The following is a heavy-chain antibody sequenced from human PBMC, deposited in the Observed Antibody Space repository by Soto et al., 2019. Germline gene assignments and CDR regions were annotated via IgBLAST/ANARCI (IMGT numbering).Heavy chain of an antibody. V-gene: IGHV1-69*13. D-gene: IGHD3-22*01. CDR3: ASSAADYYDSSGYHDY. J-gene: IGHJ4*02. CDR1: GGTFSSYA. CDR2: IIPIFGTA. Sequence: SVKVSCKASGGTFSSYAISWVRQAPGQGLEWMGGIIPIFGTANYAQKFQGRVTITADESISTAYLQWSSLKASDTAMYYCASSAADYYDSSGYHDYWGQGTLVTVSS.